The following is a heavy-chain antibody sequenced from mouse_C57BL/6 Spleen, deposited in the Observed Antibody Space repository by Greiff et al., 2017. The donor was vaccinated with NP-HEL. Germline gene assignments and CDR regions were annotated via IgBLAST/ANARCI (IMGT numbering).Heavy chain of an antibody. CDR1: GYTFTSYD. CDR2: IYPRDGST. J-gene: IGHJ2*01. CDR3: ARADVGGYFDY. Sequence: VQGVESGPELVKPGASVKLSCKASGYTFTSYDINWVKQRPGQGLEWIGWIYPRDGSTKYNEKCKGKATLTVDTSSSTAYMELHSLTSEDSAVYFCARADVGGYFDYWGQGTTLTVSS. V-gene: IGHV1-85*01.